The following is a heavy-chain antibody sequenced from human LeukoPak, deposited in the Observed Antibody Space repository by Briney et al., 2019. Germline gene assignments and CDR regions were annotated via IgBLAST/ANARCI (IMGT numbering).Heavy chain of an antibody. D-gene: IGHD3-3*01. J-gene: IGHJ4*02. CDR2: IKQDGSEK. CDR3: ARVFDGYDSPLYYFDY. V-gene: IGHV3-7*01. Sequence: GGSLRLSCAASGFTFSSYWMSWVRQAPGQGLEWVANIKQDGSEKYYVDSVKGRFTISRDNAKNSLYLQMNSLRAEDTAVYYRARVFDGYDSPLYYFDYWGQGTLVTVSS. CDR1: GFTFSSYW.